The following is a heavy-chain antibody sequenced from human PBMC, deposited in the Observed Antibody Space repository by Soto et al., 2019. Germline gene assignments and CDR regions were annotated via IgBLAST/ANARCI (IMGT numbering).Heavy chain of an antibody. CDR2: ISPSGTT. Sequence: RSWIRQPPGKGLEWIGEISPSGTTNYSPSLKSRVSISVDTSKNQFSLNLTSLTAADTAVYYCARAPKVSGSAQTRPDFWGQGSLVTVSS. V-gene: IGHV4-34*01. D-gene: IGHD6-6*01. CDR3: ARAPKVSGSAQTRPDF. J-gene: IGHJ4*02.